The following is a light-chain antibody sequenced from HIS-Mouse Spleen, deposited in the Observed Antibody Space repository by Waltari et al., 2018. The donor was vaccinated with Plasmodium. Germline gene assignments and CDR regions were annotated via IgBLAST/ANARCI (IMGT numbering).Light chain of an antibody. Sequence: EIVLTQSPATLSLSPGESATLPCRVSPSVSSDLAWYQQKPGHAPRLLIYDASNRATGIPARFSGSGSGTDFTLTISSLEPEDFAVYYCQQRSNWPPLTFGGGTKVEIK. J-gene: IGKJ4*01. CDR1: PSVSSD. V-gene: IGKV3-11*01. CDR3: QQRSNWPPLT. CDR2: DAS.